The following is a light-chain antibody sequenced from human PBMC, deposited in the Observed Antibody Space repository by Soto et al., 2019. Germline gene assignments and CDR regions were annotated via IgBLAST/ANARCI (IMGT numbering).Light chain of an antibody. CDR2: DAS. Sequence: DVKMNQSPSTLSASVGDRVTITCRASQSISTWLAWYQQKPGRAPKLLMFDASNLQSGVPSRFSGSGSGTEFTLTISSLQPDDFATYYCQQYNSYSFGQGTKVDIK. CDR1: QSISTW. V-gene: IGKV1-5*01. J-gene: IGKJ1*01. CDR3: QQYNSYS.